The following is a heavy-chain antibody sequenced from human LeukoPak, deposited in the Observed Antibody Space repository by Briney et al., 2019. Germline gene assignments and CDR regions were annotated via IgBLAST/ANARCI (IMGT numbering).Heavy chain of an antibody. J-gene: IGHJ4*02. CDR1: GYTLTELS. V-gene: IGHV1-24*01. CDR2: FDPEDGET. CDR3: ATKFLLTGGNSPFDY. D-gene: IGHD4-23*01. Sequence: GASVKVSCKVSGYTLTELSMHWVRQAPGKGLEWMGGFDPEDGETIYAQKFQGRVTMTEDTSTDTAYMELSSLRSEDTAVYYCATKFLLTGGNSPFDYWGQGTLVTASS.